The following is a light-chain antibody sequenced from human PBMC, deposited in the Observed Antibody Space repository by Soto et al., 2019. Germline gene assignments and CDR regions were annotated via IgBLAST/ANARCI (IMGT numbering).Light chain of an antibody. J-gene: IGLJ1*01. CDR3: GTWDDSLVSYV. Sequence: QSVLTQPPSVSAAPGQRVIISCSGSSTNIGDNYVSWYQHLPGTAPKLVVYDNDRRPSEFPGRFSGSKSGTSATLVITGLQTGDEADYYCGTWDDSLVSYVFGAGTKVTVL. CDR1: STNIGDNY. CDR2: DND. V-gene: IGLV1-51*01.